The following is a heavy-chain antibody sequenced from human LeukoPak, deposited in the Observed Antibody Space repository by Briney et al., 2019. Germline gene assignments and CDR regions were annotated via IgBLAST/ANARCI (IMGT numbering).Heavy chain of an antibody. CDR1: GGTFSSYP. Sequence: GASVKVSCKASGGTFSSYPFTWVRQAPGQGLEWMGEITPIFGAANYAQTFQGRVTITADESTSTVFMEPSSLRSDDTAVYYCARDPGGGSGSYYDVWYFDYWGQGTLVTVSS. V-gene: IGHV1-69*01. D-gene: IGHD3-10*01. CDR3: ARDPGGGSGSYYDVWYFDY. J-gene: IGHJ4*02. CDR2: ITPIFGAA.